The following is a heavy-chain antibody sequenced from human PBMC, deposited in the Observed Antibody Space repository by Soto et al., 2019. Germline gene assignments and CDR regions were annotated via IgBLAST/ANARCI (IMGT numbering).Heavy chain of an antibody. D-gene: IGHD3-16*02. V-gene: IGHV3-7*01. Sequence: GGSLRLSCAVPKFTFGDYWMSWVRQPPGKGLEWISNIKQDGSDRNYADSVKGRFTISRDNADNSMYLQMNSLRAEDTAVYYCASLSYGQLRYFDNWGQGVLVTVSS. CDR1: KFTFGDYW. CDR3: ASLSYGQLRYFDN. J-gene: IGHJ4*02. CDR2: IKQDGSDR.